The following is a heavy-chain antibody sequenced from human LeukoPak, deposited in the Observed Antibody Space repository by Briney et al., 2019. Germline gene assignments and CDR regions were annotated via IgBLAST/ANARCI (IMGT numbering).Heavy chain of an antibody. CDR1: GGSISSGSYY. V-gene: IGHV4-61*02. Sequence: SETLSLTCTVSGGSISSGSYYWSWIRQPAGKGLEWIGRIYTSGSTNYNPSLKSRVTISVDTSKNQFSLKLSSVTAADTAVYYCARALGAFDIWGQGTMVTVSS. CDR3: ARALGAFDI. CDR2: IYTSGST. J-gene: IGHJ3*02.